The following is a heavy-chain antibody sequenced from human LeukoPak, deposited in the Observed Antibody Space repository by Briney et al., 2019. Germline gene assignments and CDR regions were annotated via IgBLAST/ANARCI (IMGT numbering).Heavy chain of an antibody. V-gene: IGHV4-39*01. CDR1: GGSISSSSYY. Sequence: SETLSLTRTVSGGSISSSSYYWGWIRQPPGKGLEWIGSIYYSRSTYYNPSLKSRVTISVDTSKNQFSLKLSSVTAADTAVYYCASNYYGSGSYYFYYYYYMDVWGKGTTVTVSS. CDR3: ASNYYGSGSYYFYYYYYMDV. CDR2: IYYSRST. D-gene: IGHD3-10*01. J-gene: IGHJ6*03.